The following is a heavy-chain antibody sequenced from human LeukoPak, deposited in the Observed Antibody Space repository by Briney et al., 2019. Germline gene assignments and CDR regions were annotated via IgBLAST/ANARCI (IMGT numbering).Heavy chain of an antibody. D-gene: IGHD5-18*01. V-gene: IGHV3-53*01. J-gene: IGHJ4*02. CDR1: GLTVSGTH. Sequence: GGSLRLSCAASGLTVSGTHMSWVRRAPGKGLEWVSVIYSGGSTYYADSVKGRFTISRDNSKNTVYLQMNSLRAEDTAVYYCAKGWRVNTAMVTADYWGQGTLVTVSS. CDR3: AKGWRVNTAMVTADY. CDR2: IYSGGST.